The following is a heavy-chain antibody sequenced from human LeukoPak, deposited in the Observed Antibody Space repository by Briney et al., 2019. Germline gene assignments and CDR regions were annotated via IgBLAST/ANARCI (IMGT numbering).Heavy chain of an antibody. D-gene: IGHD6-13*01. CDR3: ARQTLGYSSSWYALLVFDP. CDR2: IYYSGST. Sequence: KPSETLSLTCTVSGGSISSSSYYWGWIRQPPGKGLEWIGSIYYSGSTYYNPSLKSRVTISVDTSKNQFSLKLSSVTAADTAVYYCARQTLGYSSSWYALLVFDPWGQGTLVTVSS. CDR1: GGSISSSSYY. J-gene: IGHJ5*02. V-gene: IGHV4-39*01.